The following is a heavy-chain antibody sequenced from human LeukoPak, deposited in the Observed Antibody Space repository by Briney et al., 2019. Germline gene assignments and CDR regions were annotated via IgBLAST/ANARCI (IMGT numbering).Heavy chain of an antibody. V-gene: IGHV4-34*01. Sequence: SETLSLTCAVYGGSFSGYYSSWIRQPPGKGLEWIGEINHSGSTNYNPSLKSRVTISVDTSKNQFSLKLSSVTAADTAVYYCARGRRWTVPYFDYWGQGTLVTVSS. CDR3: ARGRRWTVPYFDY. CDR1: GGSFSGYY. CDR2: INHSGST. J-gene: IGHJ4*02. D-gene: IGHD4-17*01.